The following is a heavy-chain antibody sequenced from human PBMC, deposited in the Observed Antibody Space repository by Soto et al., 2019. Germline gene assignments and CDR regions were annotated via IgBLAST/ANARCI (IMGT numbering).Heavy chain of an antibody. D-gene: IGHD2-2*02. Sequence: SETLSLTCTVSGGSISSGGYYWSWIRQHPGKGLEWIGYIYYSGSTYYNPSLKSRVTISVDTSKNQFSLKLGSVTAADTAVYYCALYCSSTSCYTYGMDVWGQGTTVTVSS. V-gene: IGHV4-31*03. CDR2: IYYSGST. J-gene: IGHJ6*02. CDR3: ALYCSSTSCYTYGMDV. CDR1: GGSISSGGYY.